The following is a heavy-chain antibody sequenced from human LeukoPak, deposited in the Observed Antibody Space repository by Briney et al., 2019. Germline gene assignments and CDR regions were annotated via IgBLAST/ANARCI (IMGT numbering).Heavy chain of an antibody. D-gene: IGHD3-3*01. J-gene: IGHJ4*02. CDR1: GFTFSNYG. CDR2: ISYDGSNK. Sequence: GGSLRLSRAASGFTFSNYGMHWVRQAPGKGLEWVAVISYDGSNKFFADSVKGRFTISRDNSKNTLYLQMNSLRAEDTAVYYCAKGWGIPIFGVVTNWGQGTLVTVSS. CDR3: AKGWGIPIFGVVTN. V-gene: IGHV3-30*18.